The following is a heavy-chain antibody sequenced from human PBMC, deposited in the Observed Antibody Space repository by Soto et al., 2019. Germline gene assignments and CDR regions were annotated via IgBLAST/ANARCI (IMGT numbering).Heavy chain of an antibody. D-gene: IGHD3-22*01. Sequence: EVQLVESGGGLVQPGGSLRLSCAASGFTFSSYWMHWVRQAPGKGLVWVSRINSDGSSTSYADSVKGRFTISRDNAKNTLYLQMNSLRAEDTAVYYCAREGTYYYDSSGLDPWGQGTLVTVSS. J-gene: IGHJ5*02. CDR2: INSDGSST. CDR3: AREGTYYYDSSGLDP. CDR1: GFTFSSYW. V-gene: IGHV3-74*01.